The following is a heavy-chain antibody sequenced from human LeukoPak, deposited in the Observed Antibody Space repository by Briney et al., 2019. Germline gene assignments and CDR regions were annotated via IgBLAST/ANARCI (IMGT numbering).Heavy chain of an antibody. CDR3: ARVPLMLGYCTNGVCPSGYFQH. CDR1: GGSISSGGYY. V-gene: IGHV4-31*03. Sequence: PSETLSLTCTVSGGSISSGGYYWSWIRQHPGKGLEWIGYIYYSGSTYYNPSLKSRVTISVGTSKNQFSLKLSSVTAADTAVYYCARVPLMLGYCTNGVCPSGYFQHWGQGTLVTVSS. D-gene: IGHD2-8*01. J-gene: IGHJ1*01. CDR2: IYYSGST.